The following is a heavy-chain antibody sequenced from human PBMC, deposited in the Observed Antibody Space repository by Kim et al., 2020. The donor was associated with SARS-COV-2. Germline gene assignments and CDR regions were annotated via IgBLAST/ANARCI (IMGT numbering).Heavy chain of an antibody. CDR1: GGTFSNYA. J-gene: IGHJ6*02. Sequence: SVKVSCKASGGTFSNYAISWVRQVPGQGLEWMGGIIPIFGTTNYAQKFQGRLTITADESTNTAYVELNSLRSEDTAVYYCARGGWQKLNVLRYYYMDVWGQGTTVTVSS. CDR3: ARGGWQKLNVLRYYYMDV. V-gene: IGHV1-69*13. CDR2: IIPIFGTT. D-gene: IGHD6-13*01.